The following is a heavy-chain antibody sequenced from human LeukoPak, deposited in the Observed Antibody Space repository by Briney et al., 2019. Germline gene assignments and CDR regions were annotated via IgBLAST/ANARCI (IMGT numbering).Heavy chain of an antibody. J-gene: IGHJ4*02. CDR3: ARGYYFWSGYPY. CDR2: INHSGST. Sequence: PSETLSLTCAVYGGSFSGYYWSWIRQPPGKGLEWVGEINHSGSTNYNPSLKSRVTISVDTSKNQFSLKLSSVTAADTAVYYCARGYYFWSGYPYWGQGTLVTVSS. V-gene: IGHV4-34*01. CDR1: GGSFSGYY. D-gene: IGHD3-3*01.